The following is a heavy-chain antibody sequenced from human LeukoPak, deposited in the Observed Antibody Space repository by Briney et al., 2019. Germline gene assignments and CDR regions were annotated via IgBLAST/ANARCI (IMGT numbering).Heavy chain of an antibody. CDR2: ISAYNGNT. V-gene: IGHV1-18*01. Sequence: ASVKVSCKASGYTFTSYGISWVRQAPGQGLEWMGWISAYNGNTNYAQKLQGRVTMTTDTSTSTAYMELRSLRSDDTAVYYCARDLRYFDWLWPGFDPWGQGTLVTVSS. CDR3: ARDLRYFDWLWPGFDP. CDR1: GYTFTSYG. D-gene: IGHD3-9*01. J-gene: IGHJ5*02.